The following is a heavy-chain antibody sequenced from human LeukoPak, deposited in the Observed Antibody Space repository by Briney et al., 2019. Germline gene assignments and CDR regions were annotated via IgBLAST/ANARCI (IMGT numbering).Heavy chain of an antibody. J-gene: IGHJ3*02. V-gene: IGHV4-38-2*01. Sequence: SETLSLTSAVSGYSISSGYYWGWIRQPPGKGLEWIGSIYHSGSTYYNPSLKSRVTISVDTSKNQFSLKLSSVTAADTAVYYCARQQRDFWSGYHPHAFDIWGQGTMVTVS. CDR3: ARQQRDFWSGYHPHAFDI. D-gene: IGHD3-3*01. CDR2: IYHSGST. CDR1: GYSISSGYY.